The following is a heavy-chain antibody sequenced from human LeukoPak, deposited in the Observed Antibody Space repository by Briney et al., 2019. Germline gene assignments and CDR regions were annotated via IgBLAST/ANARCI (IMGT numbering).Heavy chain of an antibody. Sequence: GGSLRLSCAASGFTFSSYDMHWVRQATGKGLEWVSTIGTTGDTSYPGSVKGRFTISREDAKNSLYLQMNSLGDGGTAVYYCAREDPRGSGFDYWGQGTLVTVSS. J-gene: IGHJ4*02. V-gene: IGHV3-13*04. CDR1: GFTFSSYD. CDR3: AREDPRGSGFDY. CDR2: IGTTGDT. D-gene: IGHD2-15*01.